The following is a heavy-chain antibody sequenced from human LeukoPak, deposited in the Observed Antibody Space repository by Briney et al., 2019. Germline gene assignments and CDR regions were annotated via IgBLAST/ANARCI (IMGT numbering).Heavy chain of an antibody. J-gene: IGHJ4*01. CDR3: ARSPQYSDAYFDY. D-gene: IGHD5-18*01. Sequence: SETRSLTCTVSGGSISNRYWSWIRQPAGKGLEWIGRIYSSGSTNHNPSLKSRVTMSVDTSNNQFSLKLSSVTAADTAVYYCARSPQYSDAYFDYWGQGTLVTVSS. CDR1: GGSISNRY. CDR2: IYSSGST. V-gene: IGHV4-4*07.